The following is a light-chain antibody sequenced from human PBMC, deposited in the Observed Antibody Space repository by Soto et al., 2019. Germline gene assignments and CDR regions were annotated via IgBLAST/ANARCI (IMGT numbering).Light chain of an antibody. Sequence: DIQMTQSPPTLSASVGDRVTISCRASQSISSWLAWYQQKPGKAPKLLIYNVSSVESGVPSRFSGSGSGTEFTLTISSLQADDFATYYCQQYNSYSWTFGQGTKVEIK. CDR1: QSISSW. V-gene: IGKV1-5*01. J-gene: IGKJ1*01. CDR2: NVS. CDR3: QQYNSYSWT.